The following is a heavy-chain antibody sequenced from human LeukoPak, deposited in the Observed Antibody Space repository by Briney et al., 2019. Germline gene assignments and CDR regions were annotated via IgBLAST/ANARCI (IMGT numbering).Heavy chain of an antibody. J-gene: IGHJ4*02. CDR1: GFTFSSYG. D-gene: IGHD2-2*01. Sequence: GGSLRLSCAASGFTFSSYGMHWVRQAPGEGLEWVAVISYDGSNKYYADSVKGRFTISRDNSKNTLYLQMNSLRAEDTAVYYCAKDSLVVAFDYWGQGTLVTVSS. V-gene: IGHV3-30*18. CDR2: ISYDGSNK. CDR3: AKDSLVVAFDY.